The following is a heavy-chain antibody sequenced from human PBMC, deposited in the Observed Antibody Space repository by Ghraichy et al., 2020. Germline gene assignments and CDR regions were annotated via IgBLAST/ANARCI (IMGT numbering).Heavy chain of an antibody. D-gene: IGHD3-10*01. CDR2: IYWNEDK. CDR1: GFSLSTSGVG. Sequence: SGPTLVKPTQTLTLTCTFSGFSLSTSGVGVGWIRQPPGKALEWLAFIYWNEDKRYSPSLKSRLTVTKDTSKNQVVLTMTNVAPVDTATYYCAHISGFTWVRETILYYFDHWGQGTLVTVSS. V-gene: IGHV2-5*01. CDR3: AHISGFTWVRETILYYFDH. J-gene: IGHJ4*02.